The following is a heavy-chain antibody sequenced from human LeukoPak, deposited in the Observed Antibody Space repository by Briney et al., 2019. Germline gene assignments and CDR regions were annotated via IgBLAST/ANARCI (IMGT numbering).Heavy chain of an antibody. V-gene: IGHV4-34*01. J-gene: IGHJ6*02. Sequence: PSETLSLTCAVYGGSFSGYYWSWIRQPPGKGLEWIGEINHSGSTNYNPSLKSRVTISVDTSKNQFSLKLSSVTAADTAVYYCARLPLNTYYDFWSGYSYYYYGMDVWGQGTTVTVSS. D-gene: IGHD3-3*01. CDR2: INHSGST. CDR3: ARLPLNTYYDFWSGYSYYYYGMDV. CDR1: GGSFSGYY.